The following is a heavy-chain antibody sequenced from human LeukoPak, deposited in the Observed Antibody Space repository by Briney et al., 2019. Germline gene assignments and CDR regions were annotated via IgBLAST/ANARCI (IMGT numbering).Heavy chain of an antibody. D-gene: IGHD3-22*01. CDR3: AKDYDSSGLYYYMDV. J-gene: IGHJ6*03. CDR2: ISWDGGST. Sequence: GGSLRLSCAASGSTFDDYAMHWVRQAPGKGLEWVSLISWDGGSTYYADSVKGRFTISRDNSKNSLYLQMNSLRAEDTALYYCAKDYDSSGLYYYMDVWGKGTTVTVSS. CDR1: GSTFDDYA. V-gene: IGHV3-43D*03.